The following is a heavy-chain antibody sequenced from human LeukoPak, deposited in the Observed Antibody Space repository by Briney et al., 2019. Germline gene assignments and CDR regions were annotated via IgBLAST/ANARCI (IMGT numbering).Heavy chain of an antibody. D-gene: IGHD2-2*02. J-gene: IGHJ5*02. CDR1: GYTFTGYY. Sequence: ASVKVSCKASGYTFTGYYMHWVRQAPGQGLEWMGWINPNSGGANYAQKFQGWVTMTRDTSISTAYMELSRLRSDDTAVYYCASYCSSTSCYKQNWFDPWGQGTLVTVSS. CDR3: ASYCSSTSCYKQNWFDP. V-gene: IGHV1-2*04. CDR2: INPNSGGA.